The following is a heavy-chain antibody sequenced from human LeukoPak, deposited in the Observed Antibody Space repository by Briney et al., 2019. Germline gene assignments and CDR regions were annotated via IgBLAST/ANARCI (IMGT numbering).Heavy chain of an antibody. V-gene: IGHV3-30*02. Sequence: PGGSLRLSCAAAGFTFSSYGMHWVRQAPGKGLEWVAFIRYDGSNKYYADSVKGRFTISTDNSKNPLYLQMNSLRAEDTAVYYCAMLLGGYSYGQGSDYSGQGTLVTVSS. D-gene: IGHD5-18*01. CDR3: AMLLGGYSYGQGSDY. CDR1: GFTFSSYG. CDR2: IRYDGSNK. J-gene: IGHJ4*02.